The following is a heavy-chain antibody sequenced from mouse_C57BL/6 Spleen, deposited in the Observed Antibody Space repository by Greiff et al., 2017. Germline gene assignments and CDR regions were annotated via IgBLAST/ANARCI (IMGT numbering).Heavy chain of an antibody. Sequence: QVQLQQSGPELVKPGASVKISCTASGYAFSSSWMNWVKQRPGKGLEWIGRIYPGDGDTNYNGKFKGKATLTADKSSSTAYMQLSSLTSEDAAVYFCARGAENRFAYWGQGTLVTVSA. D-gene: IGHD5-2*01. CDR2: IYPGDGDT. V-gene: IGHV1-82*01. CDR1: GYAFSSSW. CDR3: ARGAENRFAY. J-gene: IGHJ3*01.